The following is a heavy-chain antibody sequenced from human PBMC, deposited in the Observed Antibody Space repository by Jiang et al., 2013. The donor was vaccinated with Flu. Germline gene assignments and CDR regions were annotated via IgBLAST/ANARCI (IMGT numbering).Heavy chain of an antibody. CDR2: ISYDGSNK. D-gene: IGHD5-18*01. CDR1: GFTFSSYA. CDR3: ARGHRGYSYGYPDDY. Sequence: QLLESGGGVVQPGRSLRLSCAASGFTFSSYAMHWVRQAPGKGLEWVAVISYDGSNKYYADSVKGRFTISRDNSKNTLYLQMNSLRAEDTAVYYCARGHRGYSYGYPDDYWGQGTLVTVSS. V-gene: IGHV3-30-3*01. J-gene: IGHJ4*02.